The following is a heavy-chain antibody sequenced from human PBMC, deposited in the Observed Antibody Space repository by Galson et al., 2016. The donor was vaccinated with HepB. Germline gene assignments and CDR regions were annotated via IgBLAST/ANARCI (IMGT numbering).Heavy chain of an antibody. Sequence: SETLSLTCTVSGDSISGYFWTWIRQPPGKGLEWIGSSYXTGSPNYHPSLKSRVTISVDTSKKKFSLKLTSVTAADTAVYYCARGASGDYPYWGQGILVTVSS. CDR2: SYXTGSP. CDR1: GDSISGYF. D-gene: IGHD1-26*01. J-gene: IGHJ4*02. CDR3: ARGASGDYPY. V-gene: IGHV4-59*01.